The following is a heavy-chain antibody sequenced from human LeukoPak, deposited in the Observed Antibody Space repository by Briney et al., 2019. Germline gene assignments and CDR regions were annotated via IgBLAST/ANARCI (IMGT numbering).Heavy chain of an antibody. Sequence: PGGSLRLSCAASGFTFSSYSMNWVRQAPGKGLEWVSYISSSSSTIYYADSVKGRFTISRDNAKNSLYLQMNSLRAEDTAVYYCARVRSCSSTSCYGGYYYMDVWGKGTTVTVSS. D-gene: IGHD2-2*01. CDR3: ARVRSCSSTSCYGGYYYMDV. CDR1: GFTFSSYS. CDR2: ISSSSSTI. J-gene: IGHJ6*03. V-gene: IGHV3-48*04.